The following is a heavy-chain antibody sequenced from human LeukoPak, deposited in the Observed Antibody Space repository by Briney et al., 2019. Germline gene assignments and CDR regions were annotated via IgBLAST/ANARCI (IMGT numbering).Heavy chain of an antibody. J-gene: IGHJ6*03. CDR1: VGSFSVYY. CDR2: IYTSGST. V-gene: IGHV4-59*10. CDR3: ERGRMNYYYMDV. Sequence: PSETLSLTCAVYVGSFSVYYWSWIRQPPGKGLEWIGRIYTSGSTNYTPSLKRRVTMSVDTSNTQFSLKLSSVTDAETAVYYCERGRMNYYYMDVWGKGTTVTVSS. D-gene: IGHD1-14*01.